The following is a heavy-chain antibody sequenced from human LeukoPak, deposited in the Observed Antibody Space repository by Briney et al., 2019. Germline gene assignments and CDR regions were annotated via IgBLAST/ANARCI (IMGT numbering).Heavy chain of an antibody. Sequence: GGSLRLSCAASGFTVSSNYMSWVRQAPGKGLEWVSVIYSGGSTYYADSVKGRFTISRDNSKNTLYLQMNSLRAEDTAVYYCARERASIAGRHFDYWGQGTLVTVSS. V-gene: IGHV3-53*01. J-gene: IGHJ4*02. CDR1: GFTVSSNY. D-gene: IGHD6-6*01. CDR2: IYSGGST. CDR3: ARERASIAGRHFDY.